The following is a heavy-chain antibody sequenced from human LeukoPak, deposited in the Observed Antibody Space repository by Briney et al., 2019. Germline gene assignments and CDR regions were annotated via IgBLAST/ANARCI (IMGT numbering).Heavy chain of an antibody. CDR2: ITNSGNSI. CDR1: GFPFSSYG. J-gene: IGHJ4*02. Sequence: RGSLRLSCAASGFPFSSYGMHWVRQAPGKGLEWLSFITNSGNSIYYADSVRGRFTISRDDAKNSLYLQINSLRAGDTAVYYCARDRAVANIGQLSPFHYCGQGTLVTVSS. D-gene: IGHD6-19*01. V-gene: IGHV3-48*04. CDR3: ARDRAVANIGQLSPFHY.